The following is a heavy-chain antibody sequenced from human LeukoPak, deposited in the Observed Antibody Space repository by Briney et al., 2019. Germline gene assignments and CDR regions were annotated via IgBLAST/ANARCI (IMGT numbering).Heavy chain of an antibody. CDR1: GYTFTGYY. V-gene: IGHV1-2*02. J-gene: IGHJ5*02. CDR3: ARGPSSGSMAARA. CDR2: INPNSGGT. D-gene: IGHD6-6*01. Sequence: ASVKVSCKASGYTFTGYYMHWVRQAPGQGLEWMGWINPNSGGTNYAQKFQGRVTMTRDTSISTAYMELSRLRSDDTAVYYCARGPSSGSMAARAWGQGTLVTVSS.